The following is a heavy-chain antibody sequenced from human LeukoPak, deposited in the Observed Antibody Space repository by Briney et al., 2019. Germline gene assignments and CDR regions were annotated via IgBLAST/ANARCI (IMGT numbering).Heavy chain of an antibody. Sequence: SETLSLTCTVSGYSISSGYYWGWIRPPPGKGLEWIGSIFHSGTTYYNPSLKRRVTISVDSSKNQFSLRLSSVTAADTAVYFCAKSISSSGTNSSYYMDVCRTGTTVIVSS. J-gene: IGHJ6*03. CDR1: GYSISSGYY. CDR2: IFHSGTT. V-gene: IGHV4-38-2*02. CDR3: AKSISSSGTNSSYYMDV. D-gene: IGHD6-13*01.